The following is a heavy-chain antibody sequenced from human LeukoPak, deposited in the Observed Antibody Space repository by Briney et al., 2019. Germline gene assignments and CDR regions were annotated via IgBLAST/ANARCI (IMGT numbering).Heavy chain of an antibody. CDR2: IYTSGST. CDR3: ARRVLRGGLDY. CDR1: GGSISSYY. J-gene: IGHJ4*02. D-gene: IGHD2-15*01. V-gene: IGHV4-4*09. Sequence: SETLSLTCTVSGGSISSYYWSWIRQPPGKGLERIGYIYTSGSTNYNPPLKSRVTISVNTDKNQFSLNLSSVTAADTAVYYCARRVLRGGLDYWVQGTLVTVSS.